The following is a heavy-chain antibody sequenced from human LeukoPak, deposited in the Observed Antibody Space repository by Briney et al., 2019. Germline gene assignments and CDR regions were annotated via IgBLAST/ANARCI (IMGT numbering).Heavy chain of an antibody. J-gene: IGHJ6*03. V-gene: IGHV1-2*02. CDR1: GYTLTELS. D-gene: IGHD6-13*01. CDR2: INPNSGGT. CDR3: ARSSHSSSWYYYYYYMDV. Sequence: ASVKVSCKVSGYTLTELSMHWVRQAPGQGLEWMGWINPNSGGTNYAQKFQGRVTMTRDTSISTAYMELSRLRSDDTAVYYCARSSHSSSWYYYYYYMDVWGKGTTVTISS.